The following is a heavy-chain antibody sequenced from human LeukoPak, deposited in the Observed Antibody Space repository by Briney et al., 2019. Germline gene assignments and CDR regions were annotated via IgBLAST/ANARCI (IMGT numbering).Heavy chain of an antibody. CDR3: AKAAKIAAAGRPYYYYGMDV. CDR1: GFTFNTYY. V-gene: IGHV3-7*03. D-gene: IGHD6-13*01. J-gene: IGHJ6*02. Sequence: GGSLRLSCVASGFTFNTYYMSWVRQAPGRGLEWVANIDQDGSEKYYVDSVKGRFTISRDNARNSLFLQMNSLRAEDTAVYYCAKAAKIAAAGRPYYYYGMDVWGQGTTVTVSS. CDR2: IDQDGSEK.